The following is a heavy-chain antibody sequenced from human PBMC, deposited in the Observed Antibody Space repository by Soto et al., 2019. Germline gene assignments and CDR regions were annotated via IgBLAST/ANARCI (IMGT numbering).Heavy chain of an antibody. D-gene: IGHD3-22*01. CDR2: IYYSGST. J-gene: IGHJ4*02. Sequence: SETLSLTCTVSGGSISSYYWSWIRQPPGKGLEWIGYIYYSGSTNYNPSLKSRVTISVDTSKNQFSLKLSSVTAADTAVYYCARAPYYYDSSGYYFDYWGQGTLVTVSS. V-gene: IGHV4-59*01. CDR1: GGSISSYY. CDR3: ARAPYYYDSSGYYFDY.